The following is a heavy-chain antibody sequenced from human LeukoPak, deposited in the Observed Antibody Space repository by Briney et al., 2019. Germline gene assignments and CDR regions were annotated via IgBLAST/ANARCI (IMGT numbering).Heavy chain of an antibody. CDR3: ARRLTQYDCFDP. CDR1: GDSVSSDSAT. V-gene: IGHV6-1*01. CDR2: TYYRSTWYN. D-gene: IGHD2-2*01. Sequence: SQTLSLTCAISGDSVSSDSATWNWIRQSPSRGLEWLGRTYYRSTWYNDYAVSVRGRITVNPDTSKNQFSLHLNSVTPEDTAVYYCARRLTQYDCFDPWGQGILVTVSS. J-gene: IGHJ5*02.